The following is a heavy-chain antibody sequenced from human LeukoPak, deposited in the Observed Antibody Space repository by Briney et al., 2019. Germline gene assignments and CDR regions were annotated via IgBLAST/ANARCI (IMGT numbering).Heavy chain of an antibody. CDR1: GGSITGYF. CDR3: ARGIAARPYYYYYMDV. Sequence: PSETLSLTCAVSGGSITGYFWNWIRQTPKKGLEWIGYIYYSGSTHYNPSLKSRVTMSLDTSKNQFSLKLSSVTAADTAVYYCARGIAARPYYYYYMDVWGKGTTVTVSS. J-gene: IGHJ6*03. D-gene: IGHD6-6*01. V-gene: IGHV4-59*01. CDR2: IYYSGST.